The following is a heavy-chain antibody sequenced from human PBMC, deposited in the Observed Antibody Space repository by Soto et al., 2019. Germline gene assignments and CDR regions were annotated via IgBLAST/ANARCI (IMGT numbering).Heavy chain of an antibody. J-gene: IGHJ4*02. CDR3: ARVGGFGATTMDY. Sequence: SETLSLTCTVSGSSISSGDYYWSWIRQPPGKGLEWIGYIYYSGSTYYNPSLKSRVTISVDTSKNQFSLKLSSVTAADTAVYYCARVGGFGATTMDYWGQGTLVTVSS. D-gene: IGHD3-10*01. CDR1: GSSISSGDYY. CDR2: IYYSGST. V-gene: IGHV4-30-4*01.